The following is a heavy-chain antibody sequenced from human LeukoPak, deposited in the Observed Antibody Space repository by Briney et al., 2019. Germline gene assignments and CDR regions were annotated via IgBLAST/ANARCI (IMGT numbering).Heavy chain of an antibody. D-gene: IGHD3-10*01. CDR2: ISYDGSNK. Sequence: GGSLRLSCAASGFTFSSYAMHWVRQAPGKGLEWVAVISYDGSNKYYADSVKGRFTISRDNSKNTLYLQMNSLRAEDTAVYYCASLWFGGDDYWAREPWSPSPQ. CDR3: ASLWFGGDDY. CDR1: GFTFSSYA. V-gene: IGHV3-30*04. J-gene: IGHJ4*02.